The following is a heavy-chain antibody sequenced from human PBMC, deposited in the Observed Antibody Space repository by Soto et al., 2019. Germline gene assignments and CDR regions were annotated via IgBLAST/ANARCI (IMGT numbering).Heavy chain of an antibody. V-gene: IGHV3-21*01. D-gene: IGHD3-3*01. CDR3: ARVIEYDFWSGYYYY. Sequence: NPGGSLRLSCADSGFPFSSYRMNWVGQARGKGLEWVLSISRSSYIYYADSVKGRFTIYRDNAKNSLYLQMNSLRAEDTAVYYCARVIEYDFWSGYYYYWGQGALVTVSS. CDR1: GFPFSSYR. CDR2: ISRSSYI. J-gene: IGHJ4*02.